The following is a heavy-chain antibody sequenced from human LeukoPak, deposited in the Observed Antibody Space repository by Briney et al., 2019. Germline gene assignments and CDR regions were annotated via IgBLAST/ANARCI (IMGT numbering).Heavy chain of an antibody. CDR2: ISGSGGST. J-gene: IGHJ4*02. CDR3: AKDRDRGQQLVYGEEY. V-gene: IGHV3-23*01. CDR1: GFTFSSYS. Sequence: GGSLRLSCAASGFTFSSYSMNWVRQAPGKGLEWVSAISGSGGSTYYADSVKGRFTISRDNSKNTLYLQMNSLRAEDTAVYYCAKDRDRGQQLVYGEEYWGQGTLVTVSS. D-gene: IGHD6-13*01.